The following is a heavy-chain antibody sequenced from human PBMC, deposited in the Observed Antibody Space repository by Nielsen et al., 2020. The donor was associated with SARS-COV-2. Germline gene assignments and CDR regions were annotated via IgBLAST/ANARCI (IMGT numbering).Heavy chain of an antibody. CDR2: TSYDGRDK. J-gene: IGHJ6*02. CDR1: EISFRSYG. V-gene: IGHV3-30*03. D-gene: IGHD3-9*01. Sequence: GGSLRLSCVASEISFRSYGMHWVRQAPGKGLDWVAFTSYDGRDKFYADSVRGRFIVSRDNFRNTLSLHMDSLRTEDTAVYFCGRQATIYMNEVSGMDVWGQGTTVTVSS. CDR3: GRQATIYMNEVSGMDV.